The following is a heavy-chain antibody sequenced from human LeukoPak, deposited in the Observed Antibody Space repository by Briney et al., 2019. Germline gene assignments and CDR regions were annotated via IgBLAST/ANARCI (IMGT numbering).Heavy chain of an antibody. J-gene: IGHJ3*02. CDR2: INPNSGGT. D-gene: IGHD4-17*01. CDR1: GYTFTGYY. CDR3: ARAHVYGDYEGGDAFDI. Sequence: GASVKVSCKASGYTFTGYYMHWVRQAPGQGLEWMGWINPNSGGTNYAQKFQGRVTMTRDTSISTAYMELSRLRSDDTAAYYCARAHVYGDYEGGDAFDIWGQGTMVTVSS. V-gene: IGHV1-2*02.